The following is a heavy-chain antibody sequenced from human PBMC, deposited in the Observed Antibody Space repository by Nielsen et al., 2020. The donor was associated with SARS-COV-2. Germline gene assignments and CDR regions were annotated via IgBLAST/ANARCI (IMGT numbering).Heavy chain of an antibody. CDR2: IGTSGGNS. D-gene: IGHD1-1*01. J-gene: IGHJ4*02. Sequence: GESLKISCAASGFSFSDYGMHWVRQAPGKGLEWVSSIGTSGGNSYYSDSVKGRFTISRDISKNTLFLQMNSLRAEDTALYYCTTRTFYLDYWGQGTLVTVSS. V-gene: IGHV3-23*01. CDR1: GFSFSDYG. CDR3: TTRTFYLDY.